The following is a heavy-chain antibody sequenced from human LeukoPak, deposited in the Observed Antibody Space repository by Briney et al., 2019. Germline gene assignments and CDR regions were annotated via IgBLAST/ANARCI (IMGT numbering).Heavy chain of an antibody. J-gene: IGHJ4*02. D-gene: IGHD3-9*01. V-gene: IGHV3-23*01. Sequence: GGSLRLSCAASGFTFRDYGMNWVRQAPGKGLEWVSAISGSGGSTYYADSVKGRFTISRDNSKNTLYLQMNSLRAEDTAVYYCVARHYDILTGYDYWGQGTLVTVSS. CDR1: GFTFRDYG. CDR2: ISGSGGST. CDR3: VARHYDILTGYDY.